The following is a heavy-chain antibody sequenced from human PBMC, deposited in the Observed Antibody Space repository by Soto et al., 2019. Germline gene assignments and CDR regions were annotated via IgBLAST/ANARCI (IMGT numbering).Heavy chain of an antibody. CDR2: LNHSGST. V-gene: IGHV4-34*01. D-gene: IGHD5-18*01. CDR1: GGSFSGYY. CDR3: ARGRYSYGAPRTQGLNYYDYMDV. Sequence: QVQLQQWGAGLVKPSETLSLTCAVYGGSFSGYYWSWIRQPPGKGLEWIGELNHSGSTNYNPSLTCRVTISVDTAKSQFSLKLSSVTAADTAVYYCARGRYSYGAPRTQGLNYYDYMDVWGKGTTVTVSS. J-gene: IGHJ6*03.